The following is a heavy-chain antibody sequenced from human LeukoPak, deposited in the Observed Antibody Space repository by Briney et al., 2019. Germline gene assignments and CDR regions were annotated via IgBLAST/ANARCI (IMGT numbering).Heavy chain of an antibody. D-gene: IGHD3-22*01. CDR2: ISGSGGST. CDR3: AKAGKYYYDSSGYYPGDY. Sequence: GGSLRLSCAASGFTFSSYAMSWVRQAPGKGLEWVSAISGSGGSTYYADSVKGWFTISRDNSMNTLYLQMNSLRAEDTAVYYCAKAGKYYYDSSGYYPGDYWGQGTLVTVSS. V-gene: IGHV3-23*01. CDR1: GFTFSSYA. J-gene: IGHJ4*02.